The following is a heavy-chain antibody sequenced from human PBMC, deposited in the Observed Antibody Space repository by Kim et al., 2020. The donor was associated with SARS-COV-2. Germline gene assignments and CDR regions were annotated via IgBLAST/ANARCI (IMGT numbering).Heavy chain of an antibody. J-gene: IGHJ3*02. CDR2: IIPVFGTT. V-gene: IGHV1-69*13. Sequence: SVKVSCKASGGTFSSYAITWVRQAPGHGLEWMGGIIPVFGTTKYTQKFQGRVTITADESTSTAYMELSSLRSDDTAVYYCARGRVEMSTNDAFDIWGQG. CDR1: GGTFSSYA. D-gene: IGHD2-15*01. CDR3: ARGRVEMSTNDAFDI.